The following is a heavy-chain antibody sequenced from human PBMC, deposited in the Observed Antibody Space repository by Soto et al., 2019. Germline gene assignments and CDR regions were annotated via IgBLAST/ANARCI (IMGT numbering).Heavy chain of an antibody. CDR3: AKDNGPPGTRDWYFDL. V-gene: IGHV3-53*01. CDR1: GFTVSSNY. J-gene: IGHJ2*01. CDR2: SSSGGST. Sequence: EVQLVESGGGLIQPGGSLRLSCAASGFTVSSNYMSWVRQAPGKGLEWVSGISSSGGSTYYADSMKGRFTISRDNSKNTLYLLMNSLRVEDTAIYYCAKDNGPPGTRDWYFDLWGRGTLVTVSS. D-gene: IGHD2-8*01.